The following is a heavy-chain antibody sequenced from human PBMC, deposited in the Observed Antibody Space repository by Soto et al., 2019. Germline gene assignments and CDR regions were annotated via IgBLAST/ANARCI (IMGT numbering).Heavy chain of an antibody. V-gene: IGHV3-64D*06. CDR1: GFTISNSA. Sequence: GGSLRLSCAASGFTISNSAATWVRQAPGKGLEWVSTINGGSTYYADSVNGRFTISRDNSKNTLYLQMSSLRAEDTAVYYCVKALSARYNSAKAFDIWGQGTMVTVSS. CDR3: VKALSARYNSAKAFDI. J-gene: IGHJ3*02. CDR2: INGGST. D-gene: IGHD2-2*02.